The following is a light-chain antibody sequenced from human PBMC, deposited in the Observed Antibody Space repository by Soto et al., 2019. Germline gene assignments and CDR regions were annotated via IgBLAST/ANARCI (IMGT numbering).Light chain of an antibody. V-gene: IGKV1-5*01. CDR1: QSVRSW. CDR2: DAS. CDR3: QQYDNYPLT. J-gene: IGKJ4*01. Sequence: DIPMTQSPATLSASVGDRVTITCRASQSVRSWLAWYQQKPGTAPKLLIFDASRLESGDPSRFSGSASGTEFTLTISSLQPDDFAAYYCQQYDNYPLTFGGGTKVEIK.